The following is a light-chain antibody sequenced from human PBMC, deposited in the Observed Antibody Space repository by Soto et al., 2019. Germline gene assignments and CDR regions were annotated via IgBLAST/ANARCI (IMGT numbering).Light chain of an antibody. J-gene: IGKJ5*01. CDR1: QSVSSSY. V-gene: IGKV3-20*01. CDR3: QHFGGTTFT. CDR2: GAS. Sequence: IVLTQSPGTLSLTPGEGATLSCRASQSVSSSYIAWYQQRPGQTPSLLIYGASTRATGIPDRFSGSGSGTHFTLTISRLEPGDFAVYYCQHFGGTTFTFGQGTLPEI.